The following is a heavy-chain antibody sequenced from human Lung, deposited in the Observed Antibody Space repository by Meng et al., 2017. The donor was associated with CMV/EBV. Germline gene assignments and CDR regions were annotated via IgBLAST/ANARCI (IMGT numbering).Heavy chain of an antibody. CDR1: GYTFIDYY. CDR3: TSAPGDY. Sequence: QVRLVQAGAAVKKPGASVKVSCKASGYTFIDYYMHWVRQAPGQGLEWVGWINPKSGGTHYAQSFQGRVTITRDTSINTVYVEISSLESDDTAVYYCTSAPGDYWGQGTLVTVSS. CDR2: INPKSGGT. J-gene: IGHJ4*03. D-gene: IGHD1-14*01. V-gene: IGHV1-2*02.